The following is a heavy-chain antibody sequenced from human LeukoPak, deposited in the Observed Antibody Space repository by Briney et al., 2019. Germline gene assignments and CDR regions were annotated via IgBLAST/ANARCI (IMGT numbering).Heavy chain of an antibody. J-gene: IGHJ4*02. CDR3: AREYYYDSSGYQSFDY. D-gene: IGHD3-22*01. CDR2: IIPIFGTA. Sequence: SVKVSCKASGGTFSSYAISWVRQAPGQGLEWMGGIIPIFGTANYAQKFQGRVTITADESTSTAYMELSSLRSEDTAVYYCAREYYYDSSGYQSFDYWGQGTLVTVSS. V-gene: IGHV1-69*01. CDR1: GGTFSSYA.